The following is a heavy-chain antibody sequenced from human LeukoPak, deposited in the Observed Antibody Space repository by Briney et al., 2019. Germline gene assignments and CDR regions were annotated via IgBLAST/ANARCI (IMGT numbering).Heavy chain of an antibody. J-gene: IGHJ4*02. Sequence: SQTLSLTCAISGDSVSSKSAAWNWIRQSPSRGLEWLGRTYYRSKWYNDYAVSVASRITVIPDTSKNQFSLQLSSVTPEDTAVYYCARGFLHGSSWYPRSLRRCLYYFDYWGQGTLVTVSS. V-gene: IGHV6-1*01. CDR3: ARGFLHGSSWYPRSLRRCLYYFDY. D-gene: IGHD6-13*01. CDR1: GDSVSSKSAA. CDR2: TYYRSKWYN.